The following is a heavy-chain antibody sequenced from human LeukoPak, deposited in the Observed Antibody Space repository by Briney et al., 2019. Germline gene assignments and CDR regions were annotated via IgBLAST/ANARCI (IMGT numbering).Heavy chain of an antibody. V-gene: IGHV3-74*01. D-gene: IGHD3-10*01. J-gene: IGHJ4*02. CDR1: GFIFSRYW. Sequence: GGSLRLSCAASGFIFSRYWMHWVRQAPGKELVWVSRINNDGSIINTADSVKGRFTISRDNAKDMLYLQMDSLRAEDTAIYYCARGPSVLGAIDNWGQGTLVTVSS. CDR2: INNDGSII. CDR3: ARGPSVLGAIDN.